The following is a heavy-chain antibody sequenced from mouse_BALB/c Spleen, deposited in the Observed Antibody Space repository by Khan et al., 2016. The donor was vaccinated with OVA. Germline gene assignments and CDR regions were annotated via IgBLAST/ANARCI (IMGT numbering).Heavy chain of an antibody. Sequence: VQLQQSGADLLKPGASVKLSCAVSGFNIKDTYMHWVKQRPEQGLEWIGRIDPANGNTKYAQKFQGKATMTTDTASNTAYLQLSSLTSEDTAVYYCAYSLLLYAVDYWGQGTSVTVSS. CDR3: AYSLLLYAVDY. J-gene: IGHJ4*01. CDR1: GFNIKDTY. V-gene: IGHV14-3*02. CDR2: IDPANGNT. D-gene: IGHD1-2*01.